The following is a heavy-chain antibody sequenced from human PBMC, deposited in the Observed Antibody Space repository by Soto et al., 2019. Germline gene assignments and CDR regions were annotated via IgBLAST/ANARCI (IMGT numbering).Heavy chain of an antibody. CDR2: IYYSGST. J-gene: IGHJ4*02. CDR3: AGGYRDGYNFDY. D-gene: IGHD3-22*01. Sequence: PSETLSRTCTVSGGSISSYYWSWIRQPPGKGLEWIGYIYYSGSTNYNPSLKSRVTISVDTSKNQFSLKLSSVTAADTAVYYCAGGYRDGYNFDYWGQVTMGTVSS. V-gene: IGHV4-59*01. CDR1: GGSISSYY.